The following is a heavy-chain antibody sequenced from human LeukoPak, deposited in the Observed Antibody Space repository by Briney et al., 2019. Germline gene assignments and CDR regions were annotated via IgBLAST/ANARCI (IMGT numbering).Heavy chain of an antibody. CDR2: ISKSGDYT. J-gene: IGHJ6*02. CDR3: ARGHYGMDV. Sequence: PGGSLRLSCAASGFTFSDFYMTWIRQAPGKGLEWLSYISKSGDYTNYADSVKGRFTISRDNARNSLYLQMNSLTADDTAVYCCARGHYGMDVWGQGTTVTVSS. CDR1: GFTFSDFY. V-gene: IGHV3-11*05.